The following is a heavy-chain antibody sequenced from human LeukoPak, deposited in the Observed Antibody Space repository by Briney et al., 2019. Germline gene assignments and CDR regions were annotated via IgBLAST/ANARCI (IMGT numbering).Heavy chain of an antibody. V-gene: IGHV1-69*13. D-gene: IGHD6-13*01. CDR3: ASRSRTDAFDI. J-gene: IGHJ3*02. CDR2: IIAIFGTA. Sequence: ASVKVSCRDSGGTFSSYAISWVRRPPGQGLEWMGGIIAIFGTANYAQKFQSSVTITADEPTSTAYMELSSMKSEDTAVYYCASRSRTDAFDICGQGTMVTVSS. CDR1: GGTFSSYA.